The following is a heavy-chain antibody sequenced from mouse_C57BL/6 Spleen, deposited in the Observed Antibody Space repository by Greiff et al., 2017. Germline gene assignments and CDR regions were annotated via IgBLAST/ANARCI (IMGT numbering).Heavy chain of an antibody. CDR2: ISDGGSYT. CDR3: ARVPTTVVATENAMDY. V-gene: IGHV5-4*03. Sequence: EVKLVESGGGLVKPGGSLKLSCAASGFTFSSYAMSWVRQTPEKRLEWVGTISDGGSYTYYPDNVKGRFTISRDNAKNNLYLQMSHLKSEDTAMYYCARVPTTVVATENAMDYWGQGTSVTVSS. J-gene: IGHJ4*01. CDR1: GFTFSSYA. D-gene: IGHD1-1*01.